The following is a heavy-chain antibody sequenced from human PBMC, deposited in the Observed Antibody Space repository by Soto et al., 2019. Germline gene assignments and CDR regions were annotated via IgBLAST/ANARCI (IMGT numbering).Heavy chain of an antibody. CDR3: ARLTDSSSRSDY. D-gene: IGHD6-13*01. CDR1: GGSISSYC. Sequence: SETLSLTCTVSGGSISSYCWSWIRQPPGKGLEWIGYIYYSGSTNYNPSLKSRVTISVDTSKNQFSLKLSSVTAADTAVYYCARLTDSSSRSDYWGQGTLVTVSS. J-gene: IGHJ4*02. V-gene: IGHV4-59*08. CDR2: IYYSGST.